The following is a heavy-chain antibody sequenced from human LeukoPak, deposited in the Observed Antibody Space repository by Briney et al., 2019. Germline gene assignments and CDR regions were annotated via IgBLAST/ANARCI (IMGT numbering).Heavy chain of an antibody. Sequence: RTGGSLRLSCAASGFTFSDYYMSWIRQAPGKGLEWVSYISSSGSTIYYADSVKGRFTISRDNAKNSLYLQMNSLRAEDTAVYYCARDWDGSGSYYLNWFDPWGQGTLVTVSS. D-gene: IGHD3-10*01. J-gene: IGHJ5*02. V-gene: IGHV3-11*01. CDR1: GFTFSDYY. CDR2: ISSSGSTI. CDR3: ARDWDGSGSYYLNWFDP.